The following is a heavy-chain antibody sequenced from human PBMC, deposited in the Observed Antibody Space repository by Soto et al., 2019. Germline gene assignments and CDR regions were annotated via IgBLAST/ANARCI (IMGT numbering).Heavy chain of an antibody. J-gene: IGHJ6*02. CDR2: IIPIFGTA. V-gene: IGHV1-69*01. D-gene: IGHD6-13*01. CDR3: ARAGEPYIAAAEDYYYYGMDV. CDR1: GGTFSSYA. Sequence: QVQLVQSGAEVKKPGSSVKVSCKASGGTFSSYAISWVRQAPGQGLEWMGGIIPIFGTANYAQKFQGRVTITADESTSTAYMELSSLRSEDTAVYYCARAGEPYIAAAEDYYYYGMDVWGQGNTVTVSS.